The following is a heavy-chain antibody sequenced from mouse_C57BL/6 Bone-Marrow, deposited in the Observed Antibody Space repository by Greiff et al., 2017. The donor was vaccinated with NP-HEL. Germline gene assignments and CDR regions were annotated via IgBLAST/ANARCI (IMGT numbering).Heavy chain of an antibody. CDR1: GFTFSDYY. CDR3: ARDSADYYGSSCWYFDV. D-gene: IGHD1-1*01. J-gene: IGHJ1*03. Sequence: EVQLVESEGGLVQPGSSMKLSCTASGFTFSDYYMAWVRQVPEKGLEWVANINYDGSSTYYLDSLKSRFIISRDNAKNILYLQMSSLKSEDTATYYCARDSADYYGSSCWYFDVWGTGTTVTVSS. CDR2: INYDGSST. V-gene: IGHV5-16*01.